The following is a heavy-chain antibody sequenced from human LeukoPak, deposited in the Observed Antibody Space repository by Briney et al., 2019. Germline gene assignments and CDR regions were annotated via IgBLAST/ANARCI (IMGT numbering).Heavy chain of an antibody. CDR2: IYDRGPA. CDR1: GYAIISGGFS. D-gene: IGHD3-10*01. J-gene: IGHJ5*02. CDR3: ARSRQASGLFSS. Sequence: TLSLTCTVSGYAIISGGFSWNWLRQPPGKGLEWIGCIYDRGPAHYNPSLTRRFTISVDRPKNQFFLNVTSLTAADTAVYYCARSRQASGLFSSWGQGTLVVVSS. V-gene: IGHV4-30-2*01.